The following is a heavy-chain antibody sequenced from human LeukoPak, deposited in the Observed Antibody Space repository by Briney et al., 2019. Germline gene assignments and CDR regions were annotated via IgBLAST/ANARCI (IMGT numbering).Heavy chain of an antibody. CDR2: ISGSGGST. J-gene: IGHJ6*02. CDR3: ARDPQSWFGEGGMDV. Sequence: GGSLRLSCAASGFTFSSYVMSWVRQAPGGGLEWVSAISGSGGSTYYAASVKGRFTISRDNSKNTLYLQMNSLRVEDTAVYYCARDPQSWFGEGGMDVWGQGTTVTVFS. CDR1: GFTFSSYV. D-gene: IGHD3-10*01. V-gene: IGHV3-23*01.